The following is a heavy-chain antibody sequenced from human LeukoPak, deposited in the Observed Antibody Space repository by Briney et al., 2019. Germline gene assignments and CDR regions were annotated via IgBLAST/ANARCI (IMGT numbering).Heavy chain of an antibody. CDR3: VRDRYYYDNNYGPAFDY. Sequence: KTSETLSLTCTVSGDSISSYYWGWVRQPAGKGLEWIGRLYTDGSTNYNPFLKSRVTMSVDTSKNQFSLSLSSVTTADTAVYFCVRDRYYYDNNYGPAFDYWGQGTLDTVS. D-gene: IGHD3-22*01. J-gene: IGHJ4*02. V-gene: IGHV4-4*07. CDR2: LYTDGST. CDR1: GDSISSYY.